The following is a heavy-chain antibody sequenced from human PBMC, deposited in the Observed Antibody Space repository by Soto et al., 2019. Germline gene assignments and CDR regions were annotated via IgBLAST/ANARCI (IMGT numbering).Heavy chain of an antibody. D-gene: IGHD2-21*02. CDR3: THSRCGGDCLQSYSSHYYYGMDV. Sequence: QITLMESGPTLVKPTQTLTLTCTFSGFSLSTGGVGVGWIRQPPGKALEWLALIYWDDDKRYSPSLRSRLTITKDTADRQAVLTITNMDPVETATYSCTHSRCGGDCLQSYSSHYYYGMDVWGQGTTVTVSS. J-gene: IGHJ6*02. V-gene: IGHV2-5*02. CDR1: GFSLSTGGVG. CDR2: IYWDDDK.